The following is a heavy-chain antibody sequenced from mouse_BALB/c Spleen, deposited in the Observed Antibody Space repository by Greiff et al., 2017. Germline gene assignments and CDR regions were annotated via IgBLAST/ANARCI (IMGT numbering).Heavy chain of an antibody. D-gene: IGHD2-4*01. V-gene: IGHV3-6*02. CDR2: ISYDGSN. J-gene: IGHJ4*01. CDR1: GYSITSGYY. CDR3: ARMITTRFYYAMDY. Sequence: EVKLMESGPGLVKPSQSLSLTCSVTGYSITSGYYWNWIRQFPGNKLEWMGYISYDGSNNYNPSLKNRISITRDTSKNQFFLKLNSVTTEDTATYYCARMITTRFYYAMDYWGQGTSVTVSS.